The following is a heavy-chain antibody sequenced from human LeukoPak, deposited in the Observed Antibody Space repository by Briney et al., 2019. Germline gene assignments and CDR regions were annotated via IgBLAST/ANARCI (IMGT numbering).Heavy chain of an antibody. CDR3: ARVPRTTRLDY. J-gene: IGHJ4*02. CDR2: INHSGST. D-gene: IGHD2-2*01. Sequence: SETLSLTCAVYGASFSGYYWSWIRQPPGKGLQWIGEINHSGSTNYNPSLKSRVTISVDPSKNQFSLKLISVTAAGTAVYYCARVPRTTRLDYWGQGTLFTVSS. V-gene: IGHV4-34*01. CDR1: GASFSGYY.